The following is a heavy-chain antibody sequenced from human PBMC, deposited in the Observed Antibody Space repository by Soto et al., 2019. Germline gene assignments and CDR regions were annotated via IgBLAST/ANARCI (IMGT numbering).Heavy chain of an antibody. Sequence: QVQLQESGPGLVKPSETLSLTCTVSGGSISSYXWSXXXXXXGKGLEWIGYIYYSGSPNYNPSLKSRVTISVDTSKNQFSLKLSSVTAADTAVYYCARRYGSCFDYWGQGTLVTVSS. J-gene: IGHJ4*02. D-gene: IGHD5-18*01. CDR3: ARRYGSCFDY. CDR1: GGSISSYX. CDR2: IYYSGSP. V-gene: IGHV4-59*08.